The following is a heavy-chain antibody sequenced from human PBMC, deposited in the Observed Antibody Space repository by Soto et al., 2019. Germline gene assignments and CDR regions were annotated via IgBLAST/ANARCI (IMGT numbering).Heavy chain of an antibody. J-gene: IGHJ3*02. CDR1: GYTFTSYL. D-gene: IGHD4-4*01. CDR3: ERDLVPSAYSNPVDVFAI. V-gene: IGHV1-18*01. Sequence: APVKVSCKASGYTFTSYLISWGRQAPGQGLEWMGWISAYNGNTNYAQKLQGRVTMTTDTSTSTAYMEPRSLRSDDTAVYYCERDLVPSAYSNPVDVFAIWGQGTMVTVSS. CDR2: ISAYNGNT.